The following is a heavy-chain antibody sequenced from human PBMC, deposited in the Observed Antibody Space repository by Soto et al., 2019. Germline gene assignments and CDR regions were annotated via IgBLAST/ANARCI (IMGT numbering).Heavy chain of an antibody. CDR1: GDSISSYY. D-gene: IGHD4-17*01. V-gene: IGHV4-59*01. CDR2: LYYGRSA. J-gene: IGHJ6*02. CDR3: ASLPPVKTRYYYYGMDV. Sequence: SETLSLTCAVSGDSISSYYCMWIRQPPGKGLESIGYLYYGRSANYNPSLKSRVTLSVDTSTNQCSLTLSSMTAADTAVYYCASLPPVKTRYYYYGMDVWGQGTTVTVSS.